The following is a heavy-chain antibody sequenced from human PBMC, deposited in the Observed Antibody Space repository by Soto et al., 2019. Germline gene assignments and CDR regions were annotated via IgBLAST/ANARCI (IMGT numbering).Heavy chain of an antibody. Sequence: PGGSLRLSCAASGSTFSSYGMHWVRQSPGKGLEWVAVIWYDGSNKYYADSVKGRFTISRDNSKNTLYLQTNSLRAEDTAVYYCARPMGGSYYETAFDIWGQGTMVTVSS. J-gene: IGHJ3*02. CDR2: IWYDGSNK. V-gene: IGHV3-33*01. CDR3: ARPMGGSYYETAFDI. D-gene: IGHD1-26*01. CDR1: GSTFSSYG.